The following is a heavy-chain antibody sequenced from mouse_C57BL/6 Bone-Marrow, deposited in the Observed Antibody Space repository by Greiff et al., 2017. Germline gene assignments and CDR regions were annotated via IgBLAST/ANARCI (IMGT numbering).Heavy chain of an antibody. Sequence: QVQLKESGPGLVQPSQSLSITCTVSGFSLTSYGVHWVRQSPGKGLEWLGVIWSGGSTDYNAAFISRLSISKDNSKSQVFFKMNSLQADDTAIYYCARSYGNYVWNWYFDVWGTGTTVTVSS. CDR3: ARSYGNYVWNWYFDV. CDR2: IWSGGST. D-gene: IGHD2-1*01. J-gene: IGHJ1*03. V-gene: IGHV2-2*01. CDR1: GFSLTSYG.